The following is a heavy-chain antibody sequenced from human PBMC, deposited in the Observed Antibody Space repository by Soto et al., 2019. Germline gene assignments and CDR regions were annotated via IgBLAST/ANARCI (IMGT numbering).Heavy chain of an antibody. Sequence: QVQLVESGGGVVQPGRSLRLSCAASGFTFSSYGMHWVRQAPGKGLEWVAVIWYDGSNKYYADSVKGRFTISRDNSKNTLYLQMNSLRAEDTAVYYCARVGTTVTTSWFDPWGQGTLVTVSS. D-gene: IGHD4-4*01. V-gene: IGHV3-33*01. J-gene: IGHJ5*02. CDR1: GFTFSSYG. CDR3: ARVGTTVTTSWFDP. CDR2: IWYDGSNK.